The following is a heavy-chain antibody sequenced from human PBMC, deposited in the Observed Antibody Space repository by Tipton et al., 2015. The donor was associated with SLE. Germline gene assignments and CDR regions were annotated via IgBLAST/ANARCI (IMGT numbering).Heavy chain of an antibody. J-gene: IGHJ5*02. V-gene: IGHV3-30*04. CDR2: ISYDGSNK. CDR1: GFTFSNYA. Sequence: SLRLSCAASGFTFSNYAMHWVRQAPGKGLEWVTFISYDGSNKYYADSVKGRFTISRDNSKNTLYLQMNSLRAEDMAFYFCAKGVITMVQGVRGWFDPWGQGTLVTVSS. D-gene: IGHD3-10*01. CDR3: AKGVITMVQGVRGWFDP.